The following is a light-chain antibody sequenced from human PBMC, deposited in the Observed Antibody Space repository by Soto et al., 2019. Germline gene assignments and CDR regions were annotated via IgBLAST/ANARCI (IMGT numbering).Light chain of an antibody. J-gene: IGLJ1*01. CDR3: PSYTSSGTYV. CDR2: DVS. Sequence: QSALTQPASVSGSPGQSITISCTGTSSDVGGYNYVSWHQQHPGKAPKLTIYDVSSRPSGVSNRFSASKSGNTASLTISGLQAEDEADYYCPSYTSSGTYVFGTGTKLTVL. CDR1: SSDVGGYNY. V-gene: IGLV2-14*01.